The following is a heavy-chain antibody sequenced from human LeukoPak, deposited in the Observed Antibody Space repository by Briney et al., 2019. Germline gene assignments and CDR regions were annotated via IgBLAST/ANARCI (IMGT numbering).Heavy chain of an antibody. J-gene: IGHJ4*02. Sequence: SETLSLTCAVYGGSFSGYYWSWIRQPPGKGLEWIGEINHSGSTNYNPSLKSRVTISVDTSKNQFSLKLSSVTAADTAVYYCAITAMDLYYFDYWGQGTLVTVSS. V-gene: IGHV4-34*01. CDR1: GGSFSGYY. D-gene: IGHD5-18*01. CDR2: INHSGST. CDR3: AITAMDLYYFDY.